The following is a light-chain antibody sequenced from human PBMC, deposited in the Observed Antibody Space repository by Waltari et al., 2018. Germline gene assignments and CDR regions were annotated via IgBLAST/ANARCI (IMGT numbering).Light chain of an antibody. J-gene: IGLJ2*01. V-gene: IGLV3-1*01. CDR1: KLGDKY. CDR3: QAWDSSLVV. CDR2: QDS. Sequence: SYELTQPPSVSVSPRQTASITCSGDKLGDKYACWYQQKPGKSPVLVIYQDSKRPSGIPERFSGSNSGNTATLTISGTQAMDEADYYCQAWDSSLVVFGGGTKLTVL.